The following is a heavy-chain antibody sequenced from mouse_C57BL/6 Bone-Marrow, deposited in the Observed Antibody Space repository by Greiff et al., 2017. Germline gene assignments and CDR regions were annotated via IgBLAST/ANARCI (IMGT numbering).Heavy chain of an antibody. Sequence: VQLQQSGAELMKPGASVKLSCKATGYTFTGYWIEWVKQRPGHGLEWIGEILPGSGNTYYNEKFKGKATLTADKSSSAAYMELRSLTAEDSAVYFCARHAWFAYWGQGTLVTVSA. CDR3: ARHAWFAY. CDR2: ILPGSGNT. V-gene: IGHV1-9*01. J-gene: IGHJ3*01. CDR1: GYTFTGYW.